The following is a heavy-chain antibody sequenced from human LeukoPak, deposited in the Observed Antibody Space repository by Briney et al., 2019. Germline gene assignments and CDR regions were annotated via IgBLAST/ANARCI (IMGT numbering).Heavy chain of an antibody. D-gene: IGHD4-11*01. CDR1: GFTFSSHW. Sequence: AGGSLRLSCAASGFTFSSHWMHWVRQAPGKGLVWVSRINSDGSITTYADSVKGRFTISRDNAKNSLYLQIHSLRAEDTAVYYCARDWYNNSDAFDIWGQGTMVTVSS. J-gene: IGHJ3*02. CDR3: ARDWYNNSDAFDI. CDR2: INSDGSIT. V-gene: IGHV3-74*01.